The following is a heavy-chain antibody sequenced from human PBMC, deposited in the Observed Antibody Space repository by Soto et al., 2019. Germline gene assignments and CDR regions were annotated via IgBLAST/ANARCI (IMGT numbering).Heavy chain of an antibody. J-gene: IGHJ4*02. CDR1: GFTFCSYS. V-gene: IGHV3-23*01. CDR2: ISGSGGST. CDR3: AKAQDIVVVVAAVSGGFDY. D-gene: IGHD2-15*01. Sequence: PGGALRPSRAASGFTFCSYSMSWGRPAPREGVGWVSAISGSGGSTYYADSVKGRFTISRDNSKNTLYLQMNSLRAEDTAVYYCAKAQDIVVVVAAVSGGFDYWGQGTLVTVSS.